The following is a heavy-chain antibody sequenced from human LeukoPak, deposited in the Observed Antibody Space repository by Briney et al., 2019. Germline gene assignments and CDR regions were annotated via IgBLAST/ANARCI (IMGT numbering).Heavy chain of an antibody. J-gene: IGHJ6*02. V-gene: IGHV3-11*01. CDR1: GFTFSDYY. D-gene: IGHD1-7*01. CDR3: ARDAYNWNYGSDKYYYYGMDV. CDR2: ISSSGSTI. Sequence: GGSLRLSCAASGFTFSDYYMSWIRQAPGKGLEWVSYISSSGSTIYYADSVKGRFTISRDNAKNSLYLQMNSLRAEDTAVYYCARDAYNWNYGSDKYYYYGMDVWGQGTTVTVSS.